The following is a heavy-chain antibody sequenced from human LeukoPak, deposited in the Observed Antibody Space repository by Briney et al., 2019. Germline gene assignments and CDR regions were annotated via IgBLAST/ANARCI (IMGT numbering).Heavy chain of an antibody. CDR1: GGSISSYY. CDR2: IYTSGST. J-gene: IGHJ6*03. D-gene: IGHD3-10*01. Sequence: PSETLSLTCTVSGGSISSYYWSWIRQPAGKGLEWIGRIYTSGSTIYNPSLKSRVTMSVDTSKNQFSLKLSSVTAADTAVYYCASAHSGYYYYYMDVWGKGTTVTVSS. CDR3: ASAHSGYYYYYMDV. V-gene: IGHV4-4*07.